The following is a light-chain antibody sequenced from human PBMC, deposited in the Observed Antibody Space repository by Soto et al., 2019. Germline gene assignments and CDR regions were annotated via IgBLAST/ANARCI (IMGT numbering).Light chain of an antibody. CDR1: RSVTTF. Sequence: EIVLTQSPGTLSLSPGERATLSCRASRSVTTFLAWYQQRPGQAPRLLISEASNRAAGIPARFSGSGSGTDFTLTISSLEPEDFALYYCHQRQSWPRTFGQGTKVDI. V-gene: IGKV3-11*01. CDR3: HQRQSWPRT. CDR2: EAS. J-gene: IGKJ1*01.